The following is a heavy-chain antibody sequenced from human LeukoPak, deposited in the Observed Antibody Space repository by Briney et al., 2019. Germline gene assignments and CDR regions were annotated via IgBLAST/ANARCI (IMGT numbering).Heavy chain of an antibody. CDR3: AKGELEGAPTAMIDYYYYYGMDV. CDR2: ISYDGSNK. V-gene: IGHV3-30*18. CDR1: GFTFSSYG. J-gene: IGHJ6*02. D-gene: IGHD5-18*01. Sequence: GGSLRLSCAASGFTFSSYGMHWVRQAPGKGLEWVAVISYDGSNKYYADSVKGRFTISRDNSKNTLYLQMNSLRAEDTAVYYCAKGELEGAPTAMIDYYYYYGMDVWGQGTTVTVSS.